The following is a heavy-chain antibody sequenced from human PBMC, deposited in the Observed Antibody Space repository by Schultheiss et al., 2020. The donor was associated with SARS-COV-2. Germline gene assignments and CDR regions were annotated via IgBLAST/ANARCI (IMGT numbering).Heavy chain of an antibody. D-gene: IGHD6-6*01. J-gene: IGHJ4*02. CDR2: IWYDGSNK. CDR3: ARDGGLYSSSSYFDY. V-gene: IGHV3-33*01. Sequence: GGSLRLSCAASGFTFSSYGMHWVRQAPGKWLEWVAVIWYDGSNKYYADSVKGRFTISRDNSKNTLYLQMNSLRAEDTAVYYCARDGGLYSSSSYFDYWGQGTMVTVAS. CDR1: GFTFSSYG.